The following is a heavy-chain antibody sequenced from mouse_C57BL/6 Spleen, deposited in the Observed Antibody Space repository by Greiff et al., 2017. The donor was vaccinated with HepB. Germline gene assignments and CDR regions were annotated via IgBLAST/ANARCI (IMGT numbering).Heavy chain of an antibody. J-gene: IGHJ1*03. CDR3: ARDGASRRYFDV. CDR2: ISYDGSN. D-gene: IGHD1-1*02. V-gene: IGHV3-6*01. Sequence: EVKLMESGPGLVKPSQSLSLTCSVTGYSITSGYYWNWIRQFPGNKLEWMGYISYDGSNNYNPSLKNRISITRDTSKNQFFLKLNSVTTEDTATYYCARDGASRRYFDVWGTGTTVTVSS. CDR1: GYSITSGYY.